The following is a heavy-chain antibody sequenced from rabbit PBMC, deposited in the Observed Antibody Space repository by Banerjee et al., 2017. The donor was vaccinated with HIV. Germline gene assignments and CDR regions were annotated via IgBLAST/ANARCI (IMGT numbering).Heavy chain of an antibody. V-gene: IGHV1S43*01. CDR1: GFDFSSYYY. CDR3: AREDIGGAVYGAGYGMDL. Sequence: QQQLKESGGGLVKPGGTLTLTCKASGFDFSSYYYMCWVRQAPGKGLEWIACIYSGSAGTWYASWVNGRFTISRSTSLNTVTLQMTSLTAADTATYFCAREDIGGAVYGAGYGMDLWGQGTLVTVS. D-gene: IGHD2-1*01. J-gene: IGHJ6*01. CDR2: IYSGSAGT.